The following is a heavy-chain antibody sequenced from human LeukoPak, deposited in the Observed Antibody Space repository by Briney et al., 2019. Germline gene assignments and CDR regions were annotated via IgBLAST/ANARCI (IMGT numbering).Heavy chain of an antibody. CDR2: INHSGST. D-gene: IGHD3-10*01. CDR3: ARGRGGFTMVRGVMGPFAFDI. CDR1: GGSFSGYY. Sequence: SETLSLTCAVYGGSFSGYYWSWIRQHPGKGLEWIGEINHSGSTNYNPSLKSRVTISVDTSKNQFSLKLSSVTAADTAVYYCARGRGGFTMVRGVMGPFAFDIWGQGTMVTVSS. J-gene: IGHJ3*02. V-gene: IGHV4-34*01.